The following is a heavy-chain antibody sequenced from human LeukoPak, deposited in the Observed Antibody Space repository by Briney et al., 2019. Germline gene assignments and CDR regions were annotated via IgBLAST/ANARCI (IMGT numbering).Heavy chain of an antibody. V-gene: IGHV4-59*01. D-gene: IGHD3-10*01. Sequence: SQTLSLTCTVSSGSISSYYWSWIRQPPGKGLEWIGYIYYSGSTNYNPSLKSRVTISVDTSKNQFSLKLSSVTAADTAVYYCAREDYYGSGSYDYWGQGTLVTVSS. J-gene: IGHJ4*02. CDR3: AREDYYGSGSYDY. CDR2: IYYSGST. CDR1: SGSISSYY.